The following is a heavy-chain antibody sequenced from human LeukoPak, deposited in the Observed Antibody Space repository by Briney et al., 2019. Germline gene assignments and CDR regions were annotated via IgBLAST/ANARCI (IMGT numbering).Heavy chain of an antibody. J-gene: IGHJ4*02. CDR2: IYSGGST. D-gene: IGHD3-9*01. CDR1: GFIFSSNY. Sequence: PGGSLRLSCAASGFIFSSNYMSWVRQAPGKGLEWVSVIYSGGSTYYADSVKGRFTISRDNSKNTLYLQMNSLRAEDTAVYYCTPIAIRSGYWGQGTLVTVSS. V-gene: IGHV3-66*01. CDR3: TPIAIRSGY.